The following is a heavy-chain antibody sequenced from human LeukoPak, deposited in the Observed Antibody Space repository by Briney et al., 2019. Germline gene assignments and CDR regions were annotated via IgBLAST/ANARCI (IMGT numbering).Heavy chain of an antibody. J-gene: IGHJ1*01. CDR3: ASHCSSTSCYAPAEYFQH. Sequence: SVKVSFKASGRTFSSYAISWVRQAPGQGLEWMGGIIPIFGTANYAQKFQGRVTITADKSTSTAYMELSSLRSEDTAVYYCASHCSSTSCYAPAEYFQHWGQGTLVTVSS. V-gene: IGHV1-69*06. CDR1: GRTFSSYA. D-gene: IGHD2-2*01. CDR2: IIPIFGTA.